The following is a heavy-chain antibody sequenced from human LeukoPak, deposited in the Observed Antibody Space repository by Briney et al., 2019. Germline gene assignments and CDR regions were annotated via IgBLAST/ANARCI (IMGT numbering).Heavy chain of an antibody. CDR1: GFTFSDYY. CDR3: AKDLNYYGSGSYSRD. V-gene: IGHV3-11*01. D-gene: IGHD3-10*01. Sequence: GGSLRLSCAASGFTFSDYYMSWLRQAPGKGLEWVSYISSSSSIIYYADSVKGRFTISRDNAKNSLYLQMNSLRAEDTAVYYCAKDLNYYGSGSYSRDWGQGTLVTVSS. J-gene: IGHJ4*02. CDR2: ISSSSSII.